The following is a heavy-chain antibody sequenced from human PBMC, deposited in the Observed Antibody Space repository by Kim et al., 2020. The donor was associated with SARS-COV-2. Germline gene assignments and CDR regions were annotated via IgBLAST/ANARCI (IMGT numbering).Heavy chain of an antibody. CDR2: ISYDGSNK. Sequence: GGSLRLSCAASGFTFSSYAMHWVRQAPGKGLEWVAVISYDGSNKYYADSVKGRFTISRDNSKNTLYLQMNSLRAEDTAVYYCARERGLVGYYYYYMDVWGKGTTVTVSS. V-gene: IGHV3-30*04. CDR3: ARERGLVGYYYYYMDV. D-gene: IGHD6-6*01. CDR1: GFTFSSYA. J-gene: IGHJ6*03.